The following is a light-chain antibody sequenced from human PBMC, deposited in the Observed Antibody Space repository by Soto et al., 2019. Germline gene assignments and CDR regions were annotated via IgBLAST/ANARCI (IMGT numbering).Light chain of an antibody. CDR1: QGISSA. V-gene: IGKV1-13*02. Sequence: AIQLTQSPSSLSASVGDRVTITCRASQGISSALAWYQQKPGKAPKLLIYDAPSLESGVPSRFSGSGSGTEFTLTISSLQPEDFATYYCQQFNSYPLTFGQGTRLEIK. CDR3: QQFNSYPLT. J-gene: IGKJ5*01. CDR2: DAP.